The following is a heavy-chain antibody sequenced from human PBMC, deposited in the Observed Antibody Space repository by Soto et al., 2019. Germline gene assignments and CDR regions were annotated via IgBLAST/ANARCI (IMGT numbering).Heavy chain of an antibody. CDR1: EFTFSIYR. CDR3: ARDPIYYDRPPVAFDI. CDR2: IKQDGSEK. Sequence: GGSLRLSCAASEFTFSIYRMSWVRQAPGKGLEWVANIKQDGSEKYYVDSVKGRFTISRDNAKNSLYLQMNSLRAEDTAVYYCARDPIYYDRPPVAFDIWGQGTMVIVSS. J-gene: IGHJ3*02. V-gene: IGHV3-7*01. D-gene: IGHD3-22*01.